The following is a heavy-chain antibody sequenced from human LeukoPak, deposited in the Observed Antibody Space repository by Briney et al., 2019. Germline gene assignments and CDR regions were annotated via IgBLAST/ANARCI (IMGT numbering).Heavy chain of an antibody. V-gene: IGHV4-39*01. J-gene: IGHJ3*02. CDR1: GGSISSSSYY. CDR3: ERHPGYAFDI. Sequence: SETLSLTCTVSGGSISSSSYYWGWIRQPPGKGPEWIGSIFYSGNAHYSPSLRSRVSISVDLSKNQFSLKLSSVTAADTAVYYCERHPGYAFDIWGQGTMVTVSS. CDR2: IFYSGNA. D-gene: IGHD1-1*01.